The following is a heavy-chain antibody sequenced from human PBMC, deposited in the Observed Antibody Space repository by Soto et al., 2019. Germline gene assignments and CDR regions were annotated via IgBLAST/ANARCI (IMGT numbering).Heavy chain of an antibody. CDR1: VGSISSGGYS. J-gene: IGHJ3*02. CDR3: DREPEI. CDR2: IYHSGST. Sequence: QLQLQESGSGLVKPSQTLSLTCAVSVGSISSGGYSWSWIRQPPGKGLEWIGYIYHSGSTYYNPSLKSRVTISVDRSKNQFSLKLSSVTAAYTAVYYWDREPEIWGQGTMVTVSS. V-gene: IGHV4-30-2*01.